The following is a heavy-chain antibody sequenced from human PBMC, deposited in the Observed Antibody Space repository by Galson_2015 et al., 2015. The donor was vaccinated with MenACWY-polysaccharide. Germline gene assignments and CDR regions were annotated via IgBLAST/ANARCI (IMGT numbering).Heavy chain of an antibody. CDR2: ISNRGVT. CDR3: VKDRGPIFGDY. Sequence: SLRLSCAASGFTFSTYAMSWVRQAPGKGLDWVSTISNRGVTYYADSVQGRFTISRDNSEDTVHLQMSGLRAEDTAIYFCVKDRGPIFGDYWGQGALVAVSS. CDR1: GFTFSTYA. V-gene: IGHV3-23*01. J-gene: IGHJ4*02. D-gene: IGHD3-10*01.